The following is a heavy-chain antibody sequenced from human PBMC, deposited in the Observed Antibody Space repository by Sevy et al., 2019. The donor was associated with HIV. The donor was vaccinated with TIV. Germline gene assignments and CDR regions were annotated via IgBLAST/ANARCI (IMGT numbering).Heavy chain of an antibody. Sequence: GGSLRLSCAASGFTFSSYWMSWVRQAPGKGLEWVANIKQDGSEKYYVDSVKGRFTISRDNAKNSLYLQMNSLRAEDTAVYYCARDQVVPAAIGDYYYYYYMDVGGKGTTVTVSS. CDR1: GFTFSSYW. D-gene: IGHD2-2*02. V-gene: IGHV3-7*01. CDR2: IKQDGSEK. J-gene: IGHJ6*03. CDR3: ARDQVVPAAIGDYYYYYYMDV.